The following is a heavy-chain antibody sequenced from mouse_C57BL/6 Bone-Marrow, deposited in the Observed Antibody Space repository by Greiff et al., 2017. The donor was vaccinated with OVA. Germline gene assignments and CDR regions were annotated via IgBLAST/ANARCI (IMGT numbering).Heavy chain of an antibody. CDR3: AGRDSSGYVRMDY. D-gene: IGHD3-2*02. V-gene: IGHV1-55*01. J-gene: IGHJ4*01. CDR1: GYTFTSYW. Sequence: VQLQQPGAELVKPGASVKMSCKASGYTFTSYWITWVKQRPGQGLEWIGDIYPGSGSTNYNEKFKSKATLTVDTSSSTAYMQLSSLTSEDSAVYYCAGRDSSGYVRMDYWGQGTSVTVSS. CDR2: IYPGSGST.